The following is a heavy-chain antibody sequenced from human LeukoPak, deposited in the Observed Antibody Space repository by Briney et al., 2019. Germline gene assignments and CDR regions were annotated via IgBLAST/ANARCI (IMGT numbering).Heavy chain of an antibody. CDR2: ISSSSSYI. CDR1: GFTFSSYS. V-gene: IGHV3-21*01. D-gene: IGHD6-13*01. Sequence: GGSLRLSCAASGFTFSSYSMNWVRQAPGKGLEGVSSISSSSSYIYYADSVKGRFTISRDNAKNSLYLQMNSLRAEDTAVYYCARAQYSSSWYDAFDIWGQGTMVTVSS. CDR3: ARAQYSSSWYDAFDI. J-gene: IGHJ3*02.